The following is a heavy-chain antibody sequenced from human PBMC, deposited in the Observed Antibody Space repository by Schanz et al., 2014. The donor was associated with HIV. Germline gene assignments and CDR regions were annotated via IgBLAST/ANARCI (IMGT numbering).Heavy chain of an antibody. CDR1: GFTFSSYA. J-gene: IGHJ4*02. Sequence: QVQLVESGGGVVQPGRSLRLSCAASGFTFSSYAMHWVRQAPGKGLEWVALISYDGSNKYYADSVKGRFTISRDNSKNTLYLQMNSLRAEDTAVYYCARGLGYWGQGTLVTVSS. CDR2: ISYDGSNK. CDR3: ARGLGY. V-gene: IGHV3-33*05.